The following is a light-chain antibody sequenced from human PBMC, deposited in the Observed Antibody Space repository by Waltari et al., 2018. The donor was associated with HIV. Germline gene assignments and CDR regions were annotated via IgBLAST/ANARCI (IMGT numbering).Light chain of an antibody. CDR1: QSVNTN. Sequence: EIAMTQSPGTLSVSPGERATLSCRASQSVNTNLAWYQQKPGQAPRLLIHGASTRATGIPARFSGSGSGTYFTLTISSLQSEDIAVYYCQQYNDWPPYTWTFGQGTKVEIK. V-gene: IGKV3-15*01. CDR2: GAS. J-gene: IGKJ1*01. CDR3: QQYNDWPPYTWT.